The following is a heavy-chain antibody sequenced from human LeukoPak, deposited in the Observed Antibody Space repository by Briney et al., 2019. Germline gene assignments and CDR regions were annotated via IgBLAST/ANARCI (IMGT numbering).Heavy chain of an antibody. CDR1: GYTFTGYY. D-gene: IGHD3-22*01. CDR3: AKFPSYDSSGHDGFDV. V-gene: IGHV1-2*02. CDR2: INPNSGGT. Sequence: GASVKVSCKASGYTFTGYYMHWVRQAPGQGLEWMGWINPNSGGTNYAQKFQGRVTMTRDTSISTAYMELSRLRSDDTAIYYCAKFPSYDSSGHDGFDVWGQGTRVTVSS. J-gene: IGHJ3*01.